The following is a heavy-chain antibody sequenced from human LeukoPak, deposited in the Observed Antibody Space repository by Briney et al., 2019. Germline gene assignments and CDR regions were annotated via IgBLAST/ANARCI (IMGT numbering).Heavy chain of an antibody. CDR2: ISAYNGNT. J-gene: IGHJ4*02. D-gene: IGHD3-10*01. V-gene: IGHV1-18*01. Sequence: ASVKVSCKASGYTFTSYGISWVRQAPGQGLEWMGWISAYNGNTNYAQKLQGRVTMTTDTSTSTAYMEPRSLRSDDTAVYYCARMSVLLWFGELLPYDYWGQGTLVTVSS. CDR3: ARMSVLLWFGELLPYDY. CDR1: GYTFTSYG.